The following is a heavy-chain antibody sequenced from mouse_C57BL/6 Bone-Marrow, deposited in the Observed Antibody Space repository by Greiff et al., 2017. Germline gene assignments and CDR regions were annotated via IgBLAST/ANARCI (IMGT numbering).Heavy chain of an antibody. D-gene: IGHD1-1*01. V-gene: IGHV14-4*01. CDR3: TLVYYCGSSSYFDV. CDR1: GYNIKDDY. J-gene: IGHJ1*03. CDR2: LDPENGDT. Sequence: VQLQQSGAELVRPGASVKLSCTASGYNIKDDYMHWVKQRPEQGLEWIGWLDPENGDTEYASKFQGKATLTADTSSNTAYLQLSSLTSEDTAVYYCTLVYYCGSSSYFDVWGTGTTVTVSS.